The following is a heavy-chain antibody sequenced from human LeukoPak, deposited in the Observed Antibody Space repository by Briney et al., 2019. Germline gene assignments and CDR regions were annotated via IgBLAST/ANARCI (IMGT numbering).Heavy chain of an antibody. CDR3: ARDYGDY. J-gene: IGHJ4*02. V-gene: IGHV3-7*03. Sequence: PGGSLRLSCAASGFTFSSYGMHWVRQAPGRGLEWAANIKQDGSEKYYAASVRGRFTISRDNAKNSLYLQMNSLRADDTAVYYCARDYGDYWGQGTLVSVSS. D-gene: IGHD3-10*01. CDR1: GFTFSSYG. CDR2: IKQDGSEK.